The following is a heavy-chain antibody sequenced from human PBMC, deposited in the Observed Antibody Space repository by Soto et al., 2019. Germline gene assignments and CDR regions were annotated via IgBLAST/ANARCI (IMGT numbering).Heavy chain of an antibody. CDR2: IWYDGSNK. CDR3: ARGRVRLELPPGYYYYYGMDV. V-gene: IGHV3-33*01. CDR1: GFTFSSYG. J-gene: IGHJ6*02. D-gene: IGHD1-7*01. Sequence: PGGSLRLSCAASGFTFSSYGMHWVRQAPGKGLEWVAVIWYDGSNKYYADSVKGRFTISRDNSKNTLYLQMNSLRAEDTAVYYCARGRVRLELPPGYYYYYGMDVWGQGTTVTVSS.